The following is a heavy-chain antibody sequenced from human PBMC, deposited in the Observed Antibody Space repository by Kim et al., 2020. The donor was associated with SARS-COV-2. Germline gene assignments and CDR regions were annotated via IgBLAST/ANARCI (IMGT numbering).Heavy chain of an antibody. Sequence: GGSLRLSCAASGFSFNTYGMNWVRQTPGRGLEWVSSITHYGDTTYYTDSVRGRFTISRDNSRDMLYLQMNSLRVEDTAIYYCAKRSPYSSDEAYFDYWGQGTLLTVSS. J-gene: IGHJ4*02. CDR3: AKRSPYSSDEAYFDY. CDR2: ITHYGDTT. D-gene: IGHD4-4*01. V-gene: IGHV3-23*01. CDR1: GFSFNTYG.